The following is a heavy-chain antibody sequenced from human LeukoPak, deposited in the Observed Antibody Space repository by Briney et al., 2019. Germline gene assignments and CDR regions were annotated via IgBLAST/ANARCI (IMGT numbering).Heavy chain of an antibody. D-gene: IGHD3-3*01. CDR1: GFTFTSHA. Sequence: GGSLRLSCAASGFTFTSHAMSWVRQAPGKGLEWVSAISGSGGSTYYADSVKGRFTISRDNSKNTLYLQMNSLRAEDTAVYYCARVRDYDFWSGTGDAFDIWGQGTMVTVSS. CDR2: ISGSGGST. J-gene: IGHJ3*02. CDR3: ARVRDYDFWSGTGDAFDI. V-gene: IGHV3-23*01.